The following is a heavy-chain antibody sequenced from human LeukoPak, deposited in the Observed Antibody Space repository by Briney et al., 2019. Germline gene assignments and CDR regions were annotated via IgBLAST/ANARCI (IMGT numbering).Heavy chain of an antibody. CDR2: INSDGSSR. CDR1: GFTFSSYW. V-gene: IGHV3-74*01. Sequence: PGGSLRLPCAASGFTFSSYWMHWVRQVPGKGLMWVSRINSDGSSRSYVDSVMGRFTISRDNAKNTLYLQLDSLRAEDTAVYYCARGLAVAGSSWFDPWGQGTLVSVSS. J-gene: IGHJ5*02. CDR3: ARGLAVAGSSWFDP. D-gene: IGHD6-19*01.